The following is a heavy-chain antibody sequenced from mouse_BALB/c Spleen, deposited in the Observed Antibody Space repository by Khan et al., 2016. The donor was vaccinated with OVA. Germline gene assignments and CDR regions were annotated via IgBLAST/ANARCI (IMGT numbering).Heavy chain of an antibody. CDR2: INPDSSTI. CDR1: GFDFSRYW. CDR3: ARVANWEVWFAY. D-gene: IGHD4-1*01. V-gene: IGHV4-1*02. J-gene: IGHJ3*01. Sequence: EVKLLESGGGLVQPGGSLKLSCAASGFDFSRYWMSWVRQAPGKGLEWIGEINPDSSTINYTPSLKDKFIISRDNAKNTLYLQMSKVRSEDTALYYCARVANWEVWFAYWGQGTLVTVSA.